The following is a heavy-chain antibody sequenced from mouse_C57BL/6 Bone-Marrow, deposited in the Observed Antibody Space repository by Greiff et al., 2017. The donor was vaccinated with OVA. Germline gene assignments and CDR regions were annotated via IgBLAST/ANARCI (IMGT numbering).Heavy chain of an antibody. CDR3: ARDPERGAMDC. CDR2: ISGGGGTT. J-gene: IGHJ4*01. Sequence: EVKLVESGGGLVKPGGSLKLSCAASGFTFSSYTMSWVRQTPEKRLEWVATISGGGGTTYYPDSVTGRSTISSDNAKNTLYLQMSSVGSEDTDLYYCARDPERGAMDCWGQGTSVTVSS. CDR1: GFTFSSYT. V-gene: IGHV5-9*01.